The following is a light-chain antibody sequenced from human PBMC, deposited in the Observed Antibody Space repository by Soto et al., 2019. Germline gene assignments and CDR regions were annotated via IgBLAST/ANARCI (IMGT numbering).Light chain of an antibody. CDR3: QKYTGPPTN. V-gene: IGKV3-20*01. CDR2: GAS. CDR1: QHVSSNY. J-gene: IGKJ5*01. Sequence: EIILTQSPDTLSLSPGERATLSGRAAQHVSSNYLAWYQQRPGQAPRLLIYGASTRAAGIPDRFSGSGSGTDFTLTITRLEPEDSAVYFCQKYTGPPTNFGQGTRLEIK.